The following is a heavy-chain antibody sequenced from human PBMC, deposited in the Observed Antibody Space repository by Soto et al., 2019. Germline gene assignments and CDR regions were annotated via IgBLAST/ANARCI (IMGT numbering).Heavy chain of an antibody. CDR2: ISSSSSYI. V-gene: IGHV3-21*01. CDR1: GFTFSSYS. CDR3: AREVYSGYEVFVRYYFDY. J-gene: IGHJ4*02. D-gene: IGHD5-12*01. Sequence: GGSLRLSCAASGFTFSSYSMNWVRQAPGKGLEWVSSISSSSSYIYYADSVKGRFTISRDNAKNSLYLQMNSLRAEDTAVYYCAREVYSGYEVFVRYYFDYWGQGTLVTVSS.